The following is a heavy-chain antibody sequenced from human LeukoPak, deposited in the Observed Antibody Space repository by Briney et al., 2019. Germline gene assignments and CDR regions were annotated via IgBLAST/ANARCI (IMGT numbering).Heavy chain of an antibody. CDR3: SRGWGELSSIFDY. Sequence: GGSLRLSCAASGFTFRSYGIHWVRQAPGKGLEWVALISYDGSNKYYADSVKGRFTISRDNSKNTLYLQMNSLGTEDTAVYYCSRGWGELSSIFDYWGQGTLVTVSS. V-gene: IGHV3-30-3*01. J-gene: IGHJ4*02. CDR1: GFTFRSYG. CDR2: ISYDGSNK. D-gene: IGHD3-16*02.